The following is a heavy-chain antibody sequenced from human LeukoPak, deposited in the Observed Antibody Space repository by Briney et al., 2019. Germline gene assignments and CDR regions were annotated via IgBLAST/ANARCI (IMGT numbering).Heavy chain of an antibody. CDR3: ARGPGAFDI. D-gene: IGHD2-2*01. CDR2: INSDGSST. V-gene: IGHV3-74*01. CDR1: RFLFSSYW. J-gene: IGHJ3*02. Sequence: GGSLRLSCVAYRFLFSSYWMNWVRQAPGKGLVWVSRINSDGSSTSYADSVKGQFTISRDNAKNTLFLQMNSLRAEDTTVYYCARGPGAFDIWGQGTMVTVSS.